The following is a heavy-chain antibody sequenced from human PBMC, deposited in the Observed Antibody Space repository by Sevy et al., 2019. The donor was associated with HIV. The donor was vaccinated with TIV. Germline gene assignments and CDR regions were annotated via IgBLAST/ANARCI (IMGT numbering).Heavy chain of an antibody. CDR1: GFTFTYAW. CDR3: ATDPIIVLLVTDGMDV. CDR2: IKSRPDGGTT. Sequence: GESLKISCAASGFTFTYAWMSWVRQAPGKGLEWVGRIKSRPDGGTTDYAATVKGRFTISRDDSKNTPYLQMNSLKTEDSAVYYCATDPIIVLLVTDGMDVWGQGTTVTVSS. V-gene: IGHV3-15*01. D-gene: IGHD2-8*01. J-gene: IGHJ6*02.